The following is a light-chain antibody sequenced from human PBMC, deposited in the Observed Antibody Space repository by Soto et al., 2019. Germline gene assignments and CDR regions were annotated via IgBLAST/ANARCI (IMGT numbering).Light chain of an antibody. CDR3: QQYNNWPLT. J-gene: IGKJ4*01. V-gene: IGKV3-15*01. Sequence: ETVMTQSPATLSASPGESATLSCRASQSVNSDLAWYQQIPGHAPRLLIYSASTGATGGPARFSGSGSGTAFTLTISSLQSEDFAIYYCQQYNNWPLTFGGGTKVEI. CDR1: QSVNSD. CDR2: SAS.